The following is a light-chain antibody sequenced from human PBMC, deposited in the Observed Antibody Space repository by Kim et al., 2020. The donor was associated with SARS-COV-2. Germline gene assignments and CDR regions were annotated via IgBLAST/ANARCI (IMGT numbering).Light chain of an antibody. J-gene: IGLJ2*01. CDR3: QAWDSSTSVV. CDR1: KLGDKY. V-gene: IGLV3-1*01. Sequence: SYELTQPPSVSVSPGQTASITCSGDKLGDKYACWYQQKPGQSPVLVIYQDSKRPSGIPERFSGSNSGNTATLTISGTQAMDEADYYCQAWDSSTSVVFGGGTKLTFL. CDR2: QDS.